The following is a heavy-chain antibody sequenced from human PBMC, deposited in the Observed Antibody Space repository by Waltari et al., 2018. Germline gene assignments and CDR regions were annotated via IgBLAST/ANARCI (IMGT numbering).Heavy chain of an antibody. CDR1: GGSFSGYY. D-gene: IGHD6-19*01. CDR3: ARQFKQWLVRYYYGMDV. J-gene: IGHJ6*02. Sequence: QVQLQQWGAGLLKPSETLSLTCAVYGGSFSGYYWSWIRQPPGKGLEWIGEINHRGSTNYNPSLKSRVTISVDTSKNQFSLKLSSVTAADTAVYYCARQFKQWLVRYYYGMDVWGQGTTVTVSS. V-gene: IGHV4-34*01. CDR2: INHRGST.